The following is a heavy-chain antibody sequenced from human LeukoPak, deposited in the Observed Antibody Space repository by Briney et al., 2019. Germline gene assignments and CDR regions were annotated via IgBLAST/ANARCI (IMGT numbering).Heavy chain of an antibody. V-gene: IGHV4-39*01. CDR1: GGSISSSSYY. CDR2: IHYSGNT. Sequence: SETLSLTCTVSGGSISSSSYYWGWIRQPPGKGLEWVGSIHYSGNTYYNPSLKSRVTISVDTSKNQFSLKLSSVTAADTAVYYCARQGGTLGPYDSWGQGTLVTVSS. D-gene: IGHD3-16*01. CDR3: ARQGGTLGPYDS. J-gene: IGHJ4*02.